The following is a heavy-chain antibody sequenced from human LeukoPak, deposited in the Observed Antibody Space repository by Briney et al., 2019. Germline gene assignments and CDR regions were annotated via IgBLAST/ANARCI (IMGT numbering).Heavy chain of an antibody. Sequence: QPGGSLRLSCAASGFTFSSYGMHWVRQARGKWLEWVAFIRYDGSNKYYADSVKGRFTISRDNSKNTLYLQMNSLRAEDTSVYYCAKDLGGLHDWFDPWGQGTLVTVSS. CDR2: IRYDGSNK. D-gene: IGHD3-16*01. J-gene: IGHJ5*02. CDR1: GFTFSSYG. CDR3: AKDLGGLHDWFDP. V-gene: IGHV3-30*02.